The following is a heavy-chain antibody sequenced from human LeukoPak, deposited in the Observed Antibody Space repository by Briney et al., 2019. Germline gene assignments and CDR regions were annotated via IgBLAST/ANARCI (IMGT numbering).Heavy chain of an antibody. V-gene: IGHV3-30-3*01. CDR2: ISYDGSNK. J-gene: IGHJ4*02. CDR1: GFTFSSYA. D-gene: IGHD6-13*01. Sequence: GGSLRLSCAASGFTFSSYAMHWVRQASGKGLEWVAVISYDGSNKYYADSVKGRFTISRDNSKNTLYLQMNSLRAEDTAVYYCASTGYSSSELDYWGQGTLVTVSS. CDR3: ASTGYSSSELDY.